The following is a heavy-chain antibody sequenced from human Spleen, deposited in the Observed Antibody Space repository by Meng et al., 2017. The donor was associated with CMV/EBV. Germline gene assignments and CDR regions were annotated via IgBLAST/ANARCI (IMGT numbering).Heavy chain of an antibody. V-gene: IGHV1-46*01. CDR1: GYTFTSYY. CDR3: ARDIVGATTRFDY. Sequence: QVQLVQSGAEVTKPGASVEVSCKASGYTFTSYYMHWVRQAPGRGLEWMGLINPNGGTTTYAQKFQGRVTMTRDTSTSTVYMQLSSLRSEDTAVYYCARDIVGATTRFDYWGQGTLVTVSS. D-gene: IGHD1-26*01. CDR2: INPNGGTT. J-gene: IGHJ4*02.